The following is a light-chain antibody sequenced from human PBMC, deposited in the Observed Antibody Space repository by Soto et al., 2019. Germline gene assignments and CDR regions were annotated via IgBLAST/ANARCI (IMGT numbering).Light chain of an antibody. Sequence: DIHMTLFTSTLSASVGDRVTITCRASQSISSWLAWYQQKPGKPPQLLIFDGSTLEGGVPLRFSGSGSGTEFTLTISSLQPEDVATYYCQQYNNFRWTFGQGTKVDI. CDR2: DGS. CDR1: QSISSW. V-gene: IGKV1-5*01. CDR3: QQYNNFRWT. J-gene: IGKJ1*01.